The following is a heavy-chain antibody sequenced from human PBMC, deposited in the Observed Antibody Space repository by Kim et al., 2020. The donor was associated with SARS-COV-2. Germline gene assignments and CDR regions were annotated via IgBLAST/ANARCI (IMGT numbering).Heavy chain of an antibody. CDR1: GYTFTSYA. V-gene: IGHV1-3*01. D-gene: IGHD3-3*01. J-gene: IGHJ5*02. CDR2: INAGNGNT. Sequence: ASVKVSCKASGYTFTSYAMHWVRQAPGQRLEWMGWINAGNGNTKYSQKFQGRVTITRDTSASTAYMELSSLRSEDTAVYYCASERFLEWFQGWFDPWGQGTLVTVSS. CDR3: ASERFLEWFQGWFDP.